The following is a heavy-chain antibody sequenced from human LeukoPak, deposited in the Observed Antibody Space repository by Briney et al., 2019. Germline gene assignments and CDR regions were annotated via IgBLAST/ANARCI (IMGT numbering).Heavy chain of an antibody. V-gene: IGHV3-48*04. Sequence: GGSLRLSCAASGFTFSSYWMSWVRQAPGKGLEWVSYISSSSSTIYYADSVKGRFTISRDNAKNSLYLQMNSLRAEDTAVYYCARDKDDYVWGSYRFLFDYWGQGTLVTVSS. J-gene: IGHJ4*02. CDR3: ARDKDDYVWGSYRFLFDY. CDR1: GFTFSSYW. CDR2: ISSSSSTI. D-gene: IGHD3-16*02.